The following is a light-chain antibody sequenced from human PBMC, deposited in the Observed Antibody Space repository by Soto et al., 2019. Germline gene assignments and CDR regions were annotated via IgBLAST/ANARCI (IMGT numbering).Light chain of an antibody. J-gene: IGKJ3*01. CDR3: MQALQTPLT. CDR2: LGS. Sequence: NEMTQSPLSLPVTPGETASISCMSSQSLLHSNGYNYLDWYLQKPGQSPQLLIYLGSNRASGVPDRFSGSGSGTDFTLKISRVEAEDVGVYYCMQALQTPLTFGPGTTVDIK. V-gene: IGKV2-28*01. CDR1: QSLLHSNGYNY.